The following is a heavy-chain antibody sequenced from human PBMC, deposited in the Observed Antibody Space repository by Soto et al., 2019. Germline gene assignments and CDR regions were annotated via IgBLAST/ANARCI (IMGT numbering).Heavy chain of an antibody. D-gene: IGHD3-10*01. CDR1: GGSFSGYY. CDR2: INHSGST. CDR3: ARGQIYGSGSYWTKSYHSFDP. Sequence: QVQLQQWGAGLLKPSETLSLTCAVYGGSFSGYYWSWIRQPPGKGLEWIGEINHSGSTNYNPSLKSRVTISVDTSEYQFALKFSSVNAADTAVYFWARGQIYGSGSYWTKSYHSFDPWGQGTLVIVSS. V-gene: IGHV4-34*01. J-gene: IGHJ5*02.